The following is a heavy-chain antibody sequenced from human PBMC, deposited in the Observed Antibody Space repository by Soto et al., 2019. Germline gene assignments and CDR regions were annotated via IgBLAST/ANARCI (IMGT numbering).Heavy chain of an antibody. V-gene: IGHV1-69*01. CDR2: IIPIFGTA. CDR3: ARVATMVRGGDDWYFDL. J-gene: IGHJ2*01. CDR1: GGTFSSYA. D-gene: IGHD3-10*01. Sequence: QVQLVQSGAEVKKPGSSVKVSCKASGGTFSSYAISWVRQAPGQGLERMGGIIPIFGTANYAQKFQGRVTITADESTSTAYMELSSLRSEDTAVYYCARVATMVRGGDDWYFDLWGRGTLVTVSS.